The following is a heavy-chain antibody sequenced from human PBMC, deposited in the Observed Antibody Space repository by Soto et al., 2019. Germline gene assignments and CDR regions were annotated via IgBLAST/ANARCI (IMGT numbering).Heavy chain of an antibody. CDR2: VYSSGTT. CDR1: GGSINSYW. CDR3: ARDIGSYAYGEGY. V-gene: IGHV4-4*07. D-gene: IGHD3-10*01. Sequence: SETLSLTCSVSGGSINSYWWSWIRQPAGKGLEWIGRVYSSGTTDYNPSLNSRATMSVETSKNQFSLKLSSVTAADTAVYYCARDIGSYAYGEGYWGQGIQVTVPQ. J-gene: IGHJ4*02.